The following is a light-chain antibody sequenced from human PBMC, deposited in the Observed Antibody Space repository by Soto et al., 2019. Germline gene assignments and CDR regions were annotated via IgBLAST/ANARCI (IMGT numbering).Light chain of an antibody. Sequence: ETLMTQSPGTLSVSPGERVTRSCRASQSIGSHLAWYQQIPGQTPRLIMYATSVRATGVPARFSGSGSETEFTLTISSLQSEDFAVYYCQQYNNWPRTFGQGTRVDI. CDR3: QQYNNWPRT. CDR1: QSIGSH. CDR2: ATS. J-gene: IGKJ1*01. V-gene: IGKV3-15*01.